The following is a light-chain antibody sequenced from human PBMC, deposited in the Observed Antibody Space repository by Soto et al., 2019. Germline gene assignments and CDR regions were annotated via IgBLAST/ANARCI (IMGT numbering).Light chain of an antibody. CDR1: QGINSY. V-gene: IGKV1-9*01. J-gene: IGKJ1*01. Sequence: IQLTQSPSSLSASVGDRVTITCRASQGINSYLAWYQQKPGKVPQLLIYAASTLQSGVPSRFSGSGSGEEFTLTISSLPPIYFSTYYRQQYNSYSEAFGQGTKV. CDR3: QQYNSYSEA. CDR2: AAS.